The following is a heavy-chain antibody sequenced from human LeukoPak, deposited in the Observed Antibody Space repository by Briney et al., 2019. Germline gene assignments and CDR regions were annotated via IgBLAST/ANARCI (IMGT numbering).Heavy chain of an antibody. CDR1: GYTFTSYA. V-gene: IGHV1-3*03. J-gene: IGHJ6*03. D-gene: IGHD6-13*01. CDR3: ARGFGSSSWAYYYYMDV. Sequence: ASVKVSCKASGYTFTSYAMHWVRQAPGQRLEWMGWINAGNGNTKYSQEFQGRVTITRNTSISTAYMELSSLRSEDTAVYYCARGFGSSSWAYYYYMDVWGKGTTVTVSS. CDR2: INAGNGNT.